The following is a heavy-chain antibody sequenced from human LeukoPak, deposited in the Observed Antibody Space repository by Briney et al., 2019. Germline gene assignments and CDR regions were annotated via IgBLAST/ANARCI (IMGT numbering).Heavy chain of an antibody. Sequence: GGSLRLSCAASGFTFSYFWMHWFRQTPGKGLVWVSCINTGGSYSTYADSVKGRFTISRDNVRNTLYLQMNSLRAEDSAVYYCAGSHRQIAVVGTMAFGYWGQGTLVTVPS. D-gene: IGHD6-19*01. V-gene: IGHV3-74*01. J-gene: IGHJ4*02. CDR3: AGSHRQIAVVGTMAFGY. CDR1: GFTFSYFW. CDR2: INTGGSYS.